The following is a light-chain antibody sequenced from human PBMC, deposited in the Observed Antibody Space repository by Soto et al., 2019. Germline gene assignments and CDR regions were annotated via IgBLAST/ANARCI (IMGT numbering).Light chain of an antibody. CDR3: QAWDSSTAGLV. V-gene: IGLV3-1*01. CDR1: KLGDKY. J-gene: IGLJ2*01. Sequence: SYELTQPPSVSVSPGQTASITCSGDKLGDKYACWYQQKPGQSPVLVIYQDSKRTSGIPERFSGSNSGNTATLTISGTQAMDEADYYCQAWDSSTAGLVFGGGTKLTVL. CDR2: QDS.